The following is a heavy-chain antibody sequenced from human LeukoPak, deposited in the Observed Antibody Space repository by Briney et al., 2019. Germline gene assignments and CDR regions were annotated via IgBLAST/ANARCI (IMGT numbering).Heavy chain of an antibody. CDR1: GYSISSDYY. D-gene: IGHD3-10*01. V-gene: IGHV4-38-2*02. CDR2: IYHSGTT. J-gene: IGHJ3*02. CDR3: AKSNGYGLVDI. Sequence: SETLSLTCTVSGYSISSDYYWGWIRQPPGKGLEWIGSIYHSGTTYYNPSLKSPVTISVDTSKNQFSLKLNSVTAADTAVYYCAKSNGYGLVDIWGQGTMVTVSS.